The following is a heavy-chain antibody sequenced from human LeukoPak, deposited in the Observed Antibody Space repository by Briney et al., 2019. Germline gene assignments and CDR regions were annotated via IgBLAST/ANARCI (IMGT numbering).Heavy chain of an antibody. Sequence: KPSETLSLTCTISGGSISSYYWSWIRQPPGQGLEWLGFIYYSGSTNYNPSLKSRLTISVDTSKNQFSLKLSSVTAADTAVYYCARGAAGGEFDYWGQGTLVTVSS. CDR3: ARGAAGGEFDY. CDR2: IYYSGST. J-gene: IGHJ4*02. V-gene: IGHV4-59*08. D-gene: IGHD6-13*01. CDR1: GGSISSYY.